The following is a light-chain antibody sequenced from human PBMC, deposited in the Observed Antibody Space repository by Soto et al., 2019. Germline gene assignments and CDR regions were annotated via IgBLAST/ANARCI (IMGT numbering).Light chain of an antibody. CDR3: SSYTYSSTPYV. Sequence: QSALTQPASVSGSPGQSIAISCTGTSNDFGGYNYVSWYQQHPVKAPQLIIYDVTNRPSGVSDRFSGSKSDNTASLTISGLQAEDEADYYCSSYTYSSTPYVFGPGTKVTVL. J-gene: IGLJ1*01. CDR1: SNDFGGYNY. CDR2: DVT. V-gene: IGLV2-14*01.